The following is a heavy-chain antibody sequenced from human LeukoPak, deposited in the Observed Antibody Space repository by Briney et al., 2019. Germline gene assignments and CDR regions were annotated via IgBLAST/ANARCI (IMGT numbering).Heavy chain of an antibody. J-gene: IGHJ4*02. V-gene: IGHV2-5*02. CDR1: GFSLSTSGVG. Sequence: ESGPTLVNPTQTLTLTCTFSGFSLSTSGVGVGWIRQPPGKALEWLALIYWDDDKRYSPSLKSRLTITKDTSKNQVVLTMTNMDPVDTATYYCAHSHFELWFGELPSPAFDYWGQGTLVTVSS. CDR2: IYWDDDK. D-gene: IGHD3-10*01. CDR3: AHSHFELWFGELPSPAFDY.